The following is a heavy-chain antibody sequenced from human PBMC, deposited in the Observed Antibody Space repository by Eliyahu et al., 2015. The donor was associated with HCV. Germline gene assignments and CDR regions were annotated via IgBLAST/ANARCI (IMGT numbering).Heavy chain of an antibody. J-gene: IGHJ6*02. V-gene: IGHV3-53*01. Sequence: EVQLVESGGGLIQPGGSLRLSCAASGFTVXSXYMAGVRQAPGKGLEWGXVIYSGGXTYYADSVKGRFTISRDNSKNTLYLQMNSLRAEDTAVYYCARVQLDWLPTYPLYYYGMDVWGQGTTVTVSS. CDR2: IYSGGXT. CDR1: GFTVXSXY. D-gene: IGHD3-9*01. CDR3: ARVQLDWLPTYPLYYYGMDV.